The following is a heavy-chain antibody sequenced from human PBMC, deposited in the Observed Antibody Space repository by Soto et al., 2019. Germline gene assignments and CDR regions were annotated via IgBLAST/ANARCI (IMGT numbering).Heavy chain of an antibody. Sequence: SVKVSCKASGYTFTGYYMHWVRQAPGQGLEWMGWINPNSGGTNYAQKFQGRVTMTRDTSISTAYMELSRLRSDDTAVYYCARVFPHYYDSSGYYQPDDAFDIWGQGTMVTVSS. V-gene: IGHV1-2*02. D-gene: IGHD3-22*01. J-gene: IGHJ3*02. CDR3: ARVFPHYYDSSGYYQPDDAFDI. CDR1: GYTFTGYY. CDR2: INPNSGGT.